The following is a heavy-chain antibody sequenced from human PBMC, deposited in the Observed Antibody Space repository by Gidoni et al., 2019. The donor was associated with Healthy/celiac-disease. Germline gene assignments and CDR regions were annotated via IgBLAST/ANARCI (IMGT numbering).Heavy chain of an antibody. CDR1: GFTFDADC. CDR2: INWNGGST. Sequence: EVQLVESGGGVVRPGGSLRLSCAASGFTFDADCMRWVRHAPGKGLEWVSGINWNGGSTGYADSVKGRVTISRDNTKNSLYLQMNSLRAEDTALYHCARGGYCSSTSCFGPKRYYYYGMDVWGQGTTVTVSS. V-gene: IGHV3-20*01. D-gene: IGHD2-2*01. J-gene: IGHJ6*02. CDR3: ARGGYCSSTSCFGPKRYYYYGMDV.